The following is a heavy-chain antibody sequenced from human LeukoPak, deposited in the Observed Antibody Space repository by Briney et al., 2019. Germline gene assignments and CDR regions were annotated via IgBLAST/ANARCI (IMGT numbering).Heavy chain of an antibody. Sequence: SETLSLTCTVSGGSISSSSYSWGWIRQPPGKGLEWIGSIYYSGSTYYNPSLKSRVTISVDTSKNQFSLKLSSVTAADTAVYYCARRGDYRDYWGQGTLVTVSS. CDR3: ARRGDYRDY. D-gene: IGHD4-17*01. CDR2: IYYSGST. CDR1: GGSISSSSYS. V-gene: IGHV4-39*01. J-gene: IGHJ4*02.